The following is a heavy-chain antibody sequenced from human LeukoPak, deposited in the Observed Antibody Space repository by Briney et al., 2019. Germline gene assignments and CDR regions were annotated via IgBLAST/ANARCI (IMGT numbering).Heavy chain of an antibody. D-gene: IGHD1-1*01. CDR2: IYYSGST. Sequence: TSETLSLTCTVAGGAISSYYWSWIRQPPGKGREWIGYIYYSGSTNYNPSIKSRVTISVDTSKNQFSLKLSSVTAADTAVYYCARRLAQLERRASFDYWGQGTLVTVSS. J-gene: IGHJ4*02. CDR3: ARRLAQLERRASFDY. CDR1: GGAISSYY. V-gene: IGHV4-59*01.